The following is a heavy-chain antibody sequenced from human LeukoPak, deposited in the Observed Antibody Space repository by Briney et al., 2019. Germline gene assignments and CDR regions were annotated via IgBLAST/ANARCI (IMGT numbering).Heavy chain of an antibody. CDR2: IYYSGST. Sequence: SETLSLTCTVSGGSISSYYWSWLRQPPGKGLEWIGIIYYSGSTDYTPSLKSRVTISVDTSKKQFTLKLSSVTAADTAVYYCARERRGYSQWYFDYWGQGTLVTVSS. D-gene: IGHD5-18*01. V-gene: IGHV4-59*01. CDR1: GGSISSYY. J-gene: IGHJ4*02. CDR3: ARERRGYSQWYFDY.